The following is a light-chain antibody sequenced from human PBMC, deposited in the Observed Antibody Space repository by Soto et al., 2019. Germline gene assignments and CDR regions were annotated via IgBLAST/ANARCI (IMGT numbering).Light chain of an antibody. Sequence: DIVMTQSPDSLAVSLGERATITCRCSQSVLYIPTNKNYVAWYQQKPGQPPKLLLYWASTRESGVPDRFSGSGSGTYFTLTISSLQAEDVAFYYCQQYYSSPRLGFGGGTKVEIK. J-gene: IGKJ4*01. CDR2: WAS. CDR1: QSVLYIPTNKNY. CDR3: QQYYSSPRLG. V-gene: IGKV4-1*01.